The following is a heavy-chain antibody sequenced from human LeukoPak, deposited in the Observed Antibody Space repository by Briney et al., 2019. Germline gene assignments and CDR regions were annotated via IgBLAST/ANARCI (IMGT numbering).Heavy chain of an antibody. J-gene: IGHJ4*02. V-gene: IGHV3-74*01. Sequence: PGGSLRLSCAASGFTFSNYWMHWVRQAPGKGLVWVSHINSDGTNTDYADSVKGRFVISRDNAKNTLFLQMNSLRAEDTAVYYCAITATEGYWGQGTLVTVSS. D-gene: IGHD1-20*01. CDR2: INSDGTNT. CDR1: GFTFSNYW. CDR3: AITATEGY.